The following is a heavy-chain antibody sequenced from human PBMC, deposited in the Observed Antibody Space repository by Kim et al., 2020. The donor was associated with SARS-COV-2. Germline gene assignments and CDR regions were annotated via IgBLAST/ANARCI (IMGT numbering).Heavy chain of an antibody. J-gene: IGHJ4*01. CDR3: ARKPTTSSWSYYFEY. CDR2: ISYDGTNK. V-gene: IGHV3-30*04. Sequence: GGSLRLSCAASGFSFSNYAMFWVRQAPGNGLEWVALISYDGTNKDYADSVKGRFTISRDNSKSTLYLQMNSLRVADTAVYFCARKPTTSSWSYYFEYWG. CDR1: GFSFSNYA. D-gene: IGHD6-13*01.